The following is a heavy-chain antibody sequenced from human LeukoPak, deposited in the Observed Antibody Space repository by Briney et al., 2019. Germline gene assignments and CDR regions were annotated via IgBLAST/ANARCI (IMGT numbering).Heavy chain of an antibody. V-gene: IGHV4-39*07. CDR1: GSSISSSSYY. CDR2: IYYRGTT. D-gene: IGHD6-13*01. CDR3: ARQSSSWSLDAFDI. Sequence: SETLSLTCTVSGSSISSSSYYWGWIRQPPGKGLEWIGTIYYRGTTYYNPSLKSRVTISVDTSKNQFSLKLSSVTAADTAVYYCARQSSSWSLDAFDIWGQGTMVTVSS. J-gene: IGHJ3*02.